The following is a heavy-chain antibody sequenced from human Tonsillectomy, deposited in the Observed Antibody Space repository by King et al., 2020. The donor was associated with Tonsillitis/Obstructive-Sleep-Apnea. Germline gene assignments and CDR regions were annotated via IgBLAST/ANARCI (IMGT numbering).Heavy chain of an antibody. CDR2: IKGKPDGRTT. J-gene: IGHJ3*02. V-gene: IGHV3-15*01. CDR1: GFTFSNAW. Sequence: QLVQSGGGVVKRGGSLRLSCAASGFTFSNAWMSCVRQAPGKRLEWGGRIKGKPDGRTTDYAAPVKGRFTISRDDSKHTLYLQMNSLKTEDTAMNYCTTDCTSTSCYGDGAFDIWGQGTMVSVSS. CDR3: TTDCTSTSCYGDGAFDI. D-gene: IGHD2-2*01.